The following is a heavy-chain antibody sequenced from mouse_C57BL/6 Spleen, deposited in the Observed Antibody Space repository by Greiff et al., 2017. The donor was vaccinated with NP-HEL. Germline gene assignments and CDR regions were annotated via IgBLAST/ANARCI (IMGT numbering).Heavy chain of an antibody. D-gene: IGHD2-4*01. CDR3: ARKVYYDYDERVLAY. J-gene: IGHJ3*01. Sequence: VQLKQSGAELARPGASVKLSCKASGYTFTSYGISWVKQRTGQGLEWIGEIYPRSGNTYYNEKFKGKATLTADKSSSTAYMELRSLTSEDSAVYFFARKVYYDYDERVLAYWGQGTLVTVSA. CDR2: IYPRSGNT. CDR1: GYTFTSYG. V-gene: IGHV1-81*01.